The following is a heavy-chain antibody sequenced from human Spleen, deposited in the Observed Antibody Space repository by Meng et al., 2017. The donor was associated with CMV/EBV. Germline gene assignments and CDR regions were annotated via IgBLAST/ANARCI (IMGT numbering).Heavy chain of an antibody. CDR2: IYVGGST. CDR1: GFIVSTNY. CDR3: AGGKSGSSSDALEI. Sequence: GESLKISCAASGFIVSTNYMSWVRQAPGEGLEWVSMIYVGGSTFYADSVKGRFTISRDDSKNTLYFEMNNLRPEDTALYYCAGGKSGSSSDALEIWRQGTLVTVSS. D-gene: IGHD6-6*01. J-gene: IGHJ3*02. V-gene: IGHV3-53*01.